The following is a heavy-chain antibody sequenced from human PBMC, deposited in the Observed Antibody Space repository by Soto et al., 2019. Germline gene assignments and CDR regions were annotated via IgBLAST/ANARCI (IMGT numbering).Heavy chain of an antibody. CDR1: GGSISSSSYY. D-gene: IGHD6-19*01. V-gene: IGHV4-39*01. CDR2: IYYSGST. CDR3: ASQAGFYYYYGMDV. Sequence: PSETLSLTCTVSGGSISSSSYYRGWIRQPPGKGLEWIGSIYYSGSTYYNPSLKSRVTISVDTSKNQFSLKLSSVTAADTAVYYCASQAGFYYYYGMDVWGQGTTVT. J-gene: IGHJ6*02.